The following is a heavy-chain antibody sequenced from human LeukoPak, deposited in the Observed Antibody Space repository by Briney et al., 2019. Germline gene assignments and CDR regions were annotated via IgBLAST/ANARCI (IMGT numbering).Heavy chain of an antibody. V-gene: IGHV5-51*01. CDR2: IYPGDSDT. Sequence: GASLKISCKGSGSSFTSYWIGWVRQMPGKGLEWMGIIYPGDSDTKYGPPFQGQVTISADKSINTAYLQWNTLRASDTAMYYCARTLHSSVWYFDYWGQGTLVTVSA. CDR3: ARTLHSSVWYFDY. J-gene: IGHJ4*02. D-gene: IGHD6-19*01. CDR1: GSSFTSYW.